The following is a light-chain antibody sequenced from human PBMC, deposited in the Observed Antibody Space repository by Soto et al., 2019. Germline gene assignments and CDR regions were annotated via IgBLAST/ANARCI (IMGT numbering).Light chain of an antibody. V-gene: IGKV3-20*01. Sequence: EIVLTQSPGTLSLSPEERATLSCRGSQSVSSSYLAWYQQKPGQAPRLLIYGASSRATGIPDRFSGSGSGTDFTLTISRLEPEDFAVYYCQQYGSSPPFTFGPGTKVDIK. CDR2: GAS. CDR3: QQYGSSPPFT. CDR1: QSVSSSY. J-gene: IGKJ3*01.